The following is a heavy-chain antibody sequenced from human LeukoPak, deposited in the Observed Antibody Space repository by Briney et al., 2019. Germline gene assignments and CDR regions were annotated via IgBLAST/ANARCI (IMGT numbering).Heavy chain of an antibody. V-gene: IGHV3-74*01. J-gene: IGHJ4*02. CDR1: GFTFRTYW. CDR3: ARGSSTGTYNFDY. D-gene: IGHD1-1*01. CDR2: INSDGSST. Sequence: GGSLRLSCAASGFTFRTYWMHWVRQAPGKGLVWVSRINSDGSSTSYADSVKGRFTVSRDNAKNTLYLQMSSLRAEDTAVYYCARGSSTGTYNFDYWGQGTLVTVSS.